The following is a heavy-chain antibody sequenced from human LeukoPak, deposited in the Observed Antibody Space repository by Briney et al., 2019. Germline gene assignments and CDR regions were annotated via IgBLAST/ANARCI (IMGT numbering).Heavy chain of an antibody. Sequence: SETLSLTSTVSGASISSYYWSWIRQPPGKGLEWIGYIYYSGSTNYNPSLKSRVTISVDTSKNQFSLKLSSVTAADTAVYYCARGYSYGAYWFDPWGQGTLVTVSS. CDR1: GASISSYY. CDR3: ARGYSYGAYWFDP. CDR2: IYYSGST. V-gene: IGHV4-59*01. J-gene: IGHJ5*02. D-gene: IGHD5-18*01.